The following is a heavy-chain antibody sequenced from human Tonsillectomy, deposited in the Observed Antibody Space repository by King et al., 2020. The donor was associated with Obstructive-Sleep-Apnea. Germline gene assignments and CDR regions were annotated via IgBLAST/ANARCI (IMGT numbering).Heavy chain of an antibody. D-gene: IGHD3-22*01. CDR1: GGSISSSSYY. J-gene: IGHJ3*02. Sequence: QLQESGPGLVKPSETLSLTCTVSGGSISSSSYYWGWIRQPPGKGLEWLGSIYYSGSTYYNPSLKSRVTISVDTSKNQFSLKLSSVTAADTAVYYCARDEARDNDSSALCAFTTGGQGTM. CDR2: IYYSGST. V-gene: IGHV4-39*07. CDR3: ARDEARDNDSSALCAFTT.